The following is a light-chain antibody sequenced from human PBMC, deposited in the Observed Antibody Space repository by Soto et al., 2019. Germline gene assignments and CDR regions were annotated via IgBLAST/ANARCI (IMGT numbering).Light chain of an antibody. Sequence: QSALTQPRSVSGSPGQSVTISCTGTSSDVGAYKYVSWYQLHPGKAPKLMIYDVGERPSGVPDRFSGSKSGNTASLTISGLQAEDEADYYCCSYAGTYTWMFGGGTKVTVL. J-gene: IGLJ3*02. CDR3: CSYAGTYTWM. V-gene: IGLV2-11*01. CDR1: SSDVGAYKY. CDR2: DVG.